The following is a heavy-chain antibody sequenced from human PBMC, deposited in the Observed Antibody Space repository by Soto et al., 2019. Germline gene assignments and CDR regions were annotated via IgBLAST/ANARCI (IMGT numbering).Heavy chain of an antibody. J-gene: IGHJ4*02. Sequence: PSETLSLTCTVSGDSISSGGYYWTWIRQHPGKGLEWIGYIYYSGSTYYNPSLESRVTISVDTSKNQFSLKLTSVTAADTAVYYCARGGAFGDYAAFFDYWGQGTLVTVSS. V-gene: IGHV4-31*03. CDR2: IYYSGST. D-gene: IGHD4-17*01. CDR3: ARGGAFGDYAAFFDY. CDR1: GDSISSGGYY.